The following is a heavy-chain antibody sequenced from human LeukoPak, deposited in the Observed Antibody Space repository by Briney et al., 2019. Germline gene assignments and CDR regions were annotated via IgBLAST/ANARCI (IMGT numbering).Heavy chain of an antibody. Sequence: SGGSLRLSCAASGFTFSSYSMNWVRQAPGKGLEWASSISSSSSYIYYADSVKGRFTISRDNAKNSLYLQMNSLRAEDTAVYYCARGGDGGDYDILTGYYMDVWGKGTTVTVSS. CDR1: GFTFSSYS. CDR3: ARGGDGGDYDILTGYYMDV. V-gene: IGHV3-21*01. D-gene: IGHD3-9*01. CDR2: ISSSSSYI. J-gene: IGHJ6*03.